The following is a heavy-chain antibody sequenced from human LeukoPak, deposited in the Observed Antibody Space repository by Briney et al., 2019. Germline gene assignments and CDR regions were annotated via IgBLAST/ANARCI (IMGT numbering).Heavy chain of an antibody. V-gene: IGHV1-69*04. D-gene: IGHD3-10*01. CDR3: ARGGSGSYYYYGMDV. Sequence: GASVKVSCKASGGTFSSYAISWVRQAPGQGLEWMGRIIPILGIANYAQKFQGRVTITAGKSTSTAYMELSSLRSEDTAVYYCARGGSGSYYYYGMDVWGQGTTVTVSS. CDR1: GGTFSSYA. J-gene: IGHJ6*02. CDR2: IIPILGIA.